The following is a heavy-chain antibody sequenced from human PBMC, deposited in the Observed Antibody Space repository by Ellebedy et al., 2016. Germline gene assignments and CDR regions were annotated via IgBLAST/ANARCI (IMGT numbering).Heavy chain of an antibody. CDR3: AKGNAIFGPEPLDY. J-gene: IGHJ4*02. CDR2: LYSGGTI. CDR1: GFSVSGNY. Sequence: GESLKISCVVSGFSVSGNYLSWVRQAPGKGLEWISTLYSGGTIFYADSVRGRFTISRDDSKKTLYLKMNSLTAEDTAVYYCAKGNAIFGPEPLDYWGQGTLITVSS. V-gene: IGHV3-66*01. D-gene: IGHD1-14*01.